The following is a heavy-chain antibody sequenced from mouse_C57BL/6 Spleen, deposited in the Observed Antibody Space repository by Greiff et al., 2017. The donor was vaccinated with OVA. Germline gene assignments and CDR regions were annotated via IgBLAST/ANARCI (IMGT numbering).Heavy chain of an antibody. D-gene: IGHD1-1*01. CDR1: GFTFSSYA. CDR3: ARDYERGFDY. V-gene: IGHV5-4*01. CDR2: ISNGGSYT. J-gene: IGHJ2*01. Sequence: EVQGVESGGGLVKPGGSLKLSCAASGFTFSSYAMSWVRQTPEKRLEWVATISNGGSYTYYPDNVKGRFTISRDNDKNNLYLQMSHLKSEDTAMYYCARDYERGFDYWGQGTTLTVSS.